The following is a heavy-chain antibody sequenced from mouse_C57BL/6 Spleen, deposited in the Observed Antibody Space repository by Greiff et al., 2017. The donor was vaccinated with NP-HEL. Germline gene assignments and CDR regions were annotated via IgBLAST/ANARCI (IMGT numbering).Heavy chain of an antibody. CDR2: INPSSGYT. CDR3: ARNPLLLRSHYFDY. D-gene: IGHD1-1*01. J-gene: IGHJ2*01. Sequence: LQESGAELARPGASVKMSCKASGYTFTSYTMHWVKQRPGQGLEWIGYINPSSGYTKYNQKFKDKATLTADKSSSTAYMQLSSLTSEDSAVYYCARNPLLLRSHYFDYWGQGTTLTVSS. V-gene: IGHV1-4*01. CDR1: GYTFTSYT.